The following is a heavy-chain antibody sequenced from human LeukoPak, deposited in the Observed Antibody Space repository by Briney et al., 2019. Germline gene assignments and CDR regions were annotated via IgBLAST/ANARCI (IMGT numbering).Heavy chain of an antibody. D-gene: IGHD2-2*01. CDR2: IHDTGST. CDR3: ARFSSGCSASSCYLTY. CDR1: GGSLSSHY. Sequence: SETLSLTCSVSGGSLSSHYWSWIRQPPGKGLELIGHIHDTGSTFYNPSLRGRVTISLDTSNNQFSLKLTSMTAADTAVYYCARFSSGCSASSCYLTYWGQGTLVTVS. J-gene: IGHJ4*02. V-gene: IGHV4-59*11.